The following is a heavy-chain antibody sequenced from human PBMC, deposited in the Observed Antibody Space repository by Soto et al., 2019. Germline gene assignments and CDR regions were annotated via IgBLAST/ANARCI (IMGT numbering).Heavy chain of an antibody. Sequence: QVQLQESGPGLVKPSDTLSLTCTVSHSSIDSGDWWGWIRQPPGKGLEWLGYISYTGTTYSNPSVKSPLTMSLDMSKNQFSLNLSSVTAVDTAVYYCAKKPPAVGQFDSWGQGTLVTVSS. J-gene: IGHJ4*02. V-gene: IGHV4-28*01. CDR1: HSSIDSGDW. CDR2: ISYTGTT. D-gene: IGHD2-2*01. CDR3: AKKPPAVGQFDS.